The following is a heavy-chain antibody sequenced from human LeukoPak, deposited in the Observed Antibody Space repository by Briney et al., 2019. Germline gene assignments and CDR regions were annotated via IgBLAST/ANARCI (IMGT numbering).Heavy chain of an antibody. CDR2: IYSDGST. J-gene: IGHJ4*02. Sequence: SETLSLTCTVCGGSINTYYWSWIRQPPGKGLEWLGYIYSDGSTNYNPSLKSRLTISVDTSKNQFSLKLSSVIAADTAVYYCARLLSSGRSDYWGQGTLVTVSS. CDR3: ARLLSSGRSDY. D-gene: IGHD3-22*01. V-gene: IGHV4-59*01. CDR1: GGSINTYY.